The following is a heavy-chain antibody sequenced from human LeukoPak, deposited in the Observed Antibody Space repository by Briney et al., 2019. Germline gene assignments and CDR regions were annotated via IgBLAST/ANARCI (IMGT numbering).Heavy chain of an antibody. V-gene: IGHV4-59*01. J-gene: IGHJ3*02. D-gene: IGHD1-26*01. CDR1: GGSISGYY. Sequence: SETPSLTCTVSGGSISGYYWSWIRQPPGKGLEAIGYNSHSGSTNYNPSLKSRVTISVDTSKNQFSLKLTSVTAADTAVYYCARGRWELPIWGQGTMVTVSS. CDR2: NSHSGST. CDR3: ARGRWELPI.